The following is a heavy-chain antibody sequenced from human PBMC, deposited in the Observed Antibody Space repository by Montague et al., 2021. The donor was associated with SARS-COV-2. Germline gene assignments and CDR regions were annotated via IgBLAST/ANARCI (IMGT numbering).Heavy chain of an antibody. CDR3: ARGIGDFDWLVSSPLDV. CDR2: IYYSGST. D-gene: IGHD3-9*01. V-gene: IGHV4-31*03. CDR1: GGSISSGGYY. Sequence: TLSLTCTVSGGSISSGGYYWIWLRQHPGKGLEWIGYIYYSGSTYYNPSLKSRVTISVDTSKNQFSLKVSSVTAADTAVYYCARGIGDFDWLVSSPLDVWGQGTTVTVSS. J-gene: IGHJ6*02.